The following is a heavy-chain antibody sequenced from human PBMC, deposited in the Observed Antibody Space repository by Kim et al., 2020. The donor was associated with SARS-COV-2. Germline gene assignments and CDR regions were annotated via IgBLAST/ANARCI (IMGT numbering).Heavy chain of an antibody. J-gene: IGHJ4*02. CDR2: IYYSGST. D-gene: IGHD3-10*01. Sequence: SETLSLTCTVSGDSISTYYWSWIRQPPGKGLEWIAYIYYSGSTNYNPSLKSRVTMSVDTSKNQFSLKLSSVTAADTAVYYCARIPTGGPGTHCLDNWGQGTKVTVSS. CDR3: ARIPTGGPGTHCLDN. V-gene: IGHV4-59*13. CDR1: GDSISTYY.